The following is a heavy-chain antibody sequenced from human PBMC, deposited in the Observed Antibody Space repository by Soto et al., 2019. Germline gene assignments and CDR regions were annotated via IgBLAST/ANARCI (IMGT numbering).Heavy chain of an antibody. CDR1: GFTFGDYY. J-gene: IGHJ6*02. D-gene: IGHD5-12*01. CDR3: ARDWSGYSGYDYGYYYYGMDV. CDR2: IRSSGSTI. V-gene: IGHV3-11*01. Sequence: GGSLRLSCAASGFTFGDYYMSWIRQAPGKGLEWVSYIRSSGSTIYYADSVKGRFTISRDNAKKSLYLEMSSLRAEDTAVYYCARDWSGYSGYDYGYYYYGMDVWGQGTTVTVSS.